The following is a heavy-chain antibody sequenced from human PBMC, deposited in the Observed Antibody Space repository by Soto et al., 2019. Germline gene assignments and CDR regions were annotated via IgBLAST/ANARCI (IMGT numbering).Heavy chain of an antibody. CDR2: IKPDGSET. CDR1: GLTFSGHW. J-gene: IGHJ4*01. V-gene: IGHV3-7*03. D-gene: IGHD2-21*02. Sequence: GGSLRLSCAASGLTFSGHWMTWVRQTPGEGLQWVAAIKPDGSETFYVDSVKGRFTISRDNARNSLFLQMDSLRAEDTAVYYCTSRPSGMTYHAVFDFWGHGTLVTVSS. CDR3: TSRPSGMTYHAVFDF.